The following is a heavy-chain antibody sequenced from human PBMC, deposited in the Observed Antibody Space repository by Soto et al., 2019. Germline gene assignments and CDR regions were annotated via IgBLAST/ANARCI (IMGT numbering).Heavy chain of an antibody. CDR2: ISHTGSI. CDR1: GGLVSGVSHY. D-gene: IGHD3-16*01. Sequence: QVQLRESGPGLVKPSDTLSLTCTVSGGLVSGVSHYWSLLRQPPGKGMELMAYISHTGSINHNASLWSRGTMTVDISKKLLSLRSFSVPTADTAVYDIARDRSDDLISFDACDLWGQGTMVTVSA. CDR3: ARDRSDDLISFDACDL. V-gene: IGHV4-61*01. J-gene: IGHJ3*01.